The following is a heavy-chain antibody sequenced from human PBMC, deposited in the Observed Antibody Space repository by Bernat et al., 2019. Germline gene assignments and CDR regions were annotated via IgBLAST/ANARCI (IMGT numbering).Heavy chain of an antibody. CDR2: ISSSSSYT. J-gene: IGHJ3*02. CDR3: ARDRYCSSTSCYAPHDAFDI. CDR1: GFTFSDYY. V-gene: IGHV3-11*06. D-gene: IGHD2-2*01. Sequence: QVQLVESGGGLVKPGGSLRLSCAASGFTFSDYYMSWIRQAPGKGLEWVSYISSSSSYTNYADSVKGRFTISRDNAKNSLYLQMNSLRAEDTAVYYCARDRYCSSTSCYAPHDAFDIWGQGTMVTVSS.